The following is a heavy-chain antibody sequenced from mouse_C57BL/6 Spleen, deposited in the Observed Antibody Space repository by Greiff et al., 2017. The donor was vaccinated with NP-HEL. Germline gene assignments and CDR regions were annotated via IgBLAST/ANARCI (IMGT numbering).Heavy chain of an antibody. CDR2: IDPENGDT. CDR3: TTSYGSSPYYFDY. V-gene: IGHV14-4*01. J-gene: IGHJ2*01. CDR1: GFNIKDDY. Sequence: VHVKQSGAELVRPGASVKLSCTASGFNIKDDYMHWVKQRPEQGLEWIGWIDPENGDTEYASKFQGKATITADTSSNTAYLQLSSLTSEDTAVYYCTTSYGSSPYYFDYWGQGTTLTVSS. D-gene: IGHD1-1*01.